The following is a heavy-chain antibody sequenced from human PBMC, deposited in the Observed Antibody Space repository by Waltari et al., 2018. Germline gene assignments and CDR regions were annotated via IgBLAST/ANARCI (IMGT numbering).Heavy chain of an antibody. CDR3: AGAGLDW. CDR2: INQDETDK. V-gene: IGHV3-7*04. CDR1: GFTFNNYY. J-gene: IGHJ4*02. Sequence: EVQLVESGGGLVQPGGSLRLFCAASGFTFNNYYMSWARQDPGKWLGWVAKINQDETDKNYLDSVKGRFTISRDNTKNSLFLQMNSLRVEDTAVYYCAGAGLDWWGQGTLVTVSS.